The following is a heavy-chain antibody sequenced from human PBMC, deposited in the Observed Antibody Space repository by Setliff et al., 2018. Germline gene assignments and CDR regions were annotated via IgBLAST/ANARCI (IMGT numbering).Heavy chain of an antibody. D-gene: IGHD4-17*01. Sequence: PGGSLRLSCAASGFMFGSYAMHWVRQAPGRGPEWLAVISYDGSHDYYADSVKGRFTISRDNSRNSLYLQMNSLRVEDTASYYCARDPNGDYVGAFDPWGQGILVTVSS. CDR1: GFMFGSYA. V-gene: IGHV3-30-3*01. CDR2: ISYDGSHD. J-gene: IGHJ5*02. CDR3: ARDPNGDYVGAFDP.